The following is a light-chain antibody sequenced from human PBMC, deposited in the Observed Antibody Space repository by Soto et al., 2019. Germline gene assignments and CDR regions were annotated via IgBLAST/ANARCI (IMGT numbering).Light chain of an antibody. CDR1: ESVSTF. CDR2: EAS. J-gene: IGKJ1*01. Sequence: EIVSTQSPATLSLSPGERATLSCRASESVSTFLAWYQQKPGQAPRLLIYEASSRATGIPARFSGSGSGTDFTLTISRLEPEDFALYYCQQYGSSPTFGQGTKVDIK. V-gene: IGKV3-20*01. CDR3: QQYGSSPT.